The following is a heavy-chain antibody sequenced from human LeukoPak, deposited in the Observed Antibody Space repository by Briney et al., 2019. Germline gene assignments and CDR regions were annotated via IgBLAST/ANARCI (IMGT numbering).Heavy chain of an antibody. Sequence: ASVKVSCKASGGTFSSYAISWVRQAPGQGLEWMGGIIPIVGTANYAQKFQGRVTITADESTSTAYMELSSLRSEDTAVYYCASGEDSNYVGFFDYWGQGTLVTVSS. CDR1: GGTFSSYA. CDR3: ASGEDSNYVGFFDY. V-gene: IGHV1-69*13. CDR2: IIPIVGTA. J-gene: IGHJ4*02. D-gene: IGHD4-11*01.